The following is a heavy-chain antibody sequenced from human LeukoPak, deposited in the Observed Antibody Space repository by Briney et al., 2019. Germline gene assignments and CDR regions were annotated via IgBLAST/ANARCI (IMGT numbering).Heavy chain of an antibody. D-gene: IGHD3-22*01. CDR2: INPKTGGT. CDR1: GYTFTGYQ. Sequence: GPSLKISRKASGYTFTGYQVHWVRQAPGQGLEWMGWINPKTGGTNYAQKFQGRVTMTGYTSISTVYLDLNSLRSDDTAVYYCARGGNTIIGPYYYMDVWGHGTMVSVSS. CDR3: ARGGNTIIGPYYYMDV. V-gene: IGHV1-2*02. J-gene: IGHJ6*03.